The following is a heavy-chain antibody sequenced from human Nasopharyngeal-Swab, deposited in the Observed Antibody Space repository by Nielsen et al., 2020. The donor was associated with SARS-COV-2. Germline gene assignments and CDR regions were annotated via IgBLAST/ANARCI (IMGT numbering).Heavy chain of an antibody. CDR1: GYTLTELS. D-gene: IGHD1-7*01. CDR2: FDPEDGET. Sequence: ASVKVSCKVSGYTLTELSMHWVRQAPGKGLEWRGGFDPEDGETIYAQKFQGRVTMTEDTSTDTAYMELSSLRSEDTAVYYCATATPYNWNYWFDPWGQGTLVTVSS. V-gene: IGHV1-24*01. CDR3: ATATPYNWNYWFDP. J-gene: IGHJ5*02.